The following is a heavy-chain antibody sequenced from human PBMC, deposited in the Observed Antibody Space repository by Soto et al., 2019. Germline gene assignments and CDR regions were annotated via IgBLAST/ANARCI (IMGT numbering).Heavy chain of an antibody. CDR1: GYTFTSYG. V-gene: IGHV1-18*04. J-gene: IGHJ4*02. CDR2: ISAYNGNT. D-gene: IGHD2-2*02. Sequence: ASVKVSCKASGYTFTSYGISWGRQAPGQGLEWMGWISAYNGNTNYAQKIQGRVTMTTDTSTSTAYMELRSLGSAATAVYYCASDCSSTSCYRYFDYWGQGTLVTVSS. CDR3: ASDCSSTSCYRYFDY.